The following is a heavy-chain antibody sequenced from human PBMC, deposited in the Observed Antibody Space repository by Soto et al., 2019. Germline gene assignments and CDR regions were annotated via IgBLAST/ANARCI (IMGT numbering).Heavy chain of an antibody. D-gene: IGHD1-26*01. V-gene: IGHV1-2*02. CDR1: GYTFTGYY. CDR3: AKGGAIVAAGTRVYLYNAMDV. J-gene: IGHJ6*02. CDR2: INPNSGDT. Sequence: QLVQSGPEVKEPGTSVRVSCKASGYTFTGYYVHWVRQAPGQGLEWMGWINPNSGDTYLAQRFQGRVTMNRDTSIGTAYMELRGLTSDDTAEYYCAKGGAIVAAGTRVYLYNAMDVWGQGTTVTVSS.